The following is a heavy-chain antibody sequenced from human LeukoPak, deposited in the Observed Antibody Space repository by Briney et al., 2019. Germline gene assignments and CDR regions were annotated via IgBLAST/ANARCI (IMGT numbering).Heavy chain of an antibody. CDR1: GFTFSNYG. V-gene: IGHV3-30*18. J-gene: IGHJ4*02. D-gene: IGHD3-16*01. CDR3: AKGGQGGDQEYYFDY. Sequence: GGSLRLSCVVSGFTFSNYGMHWVPQAPGKGLEWVAVISYDGSNKYYADSVKGRFTISRDNSKNTLYLQMNSLRAEDTAVYYCAKGGQGGDQEYYFDYWGQGTLVTASS. CDR2: ISYDGSNK.